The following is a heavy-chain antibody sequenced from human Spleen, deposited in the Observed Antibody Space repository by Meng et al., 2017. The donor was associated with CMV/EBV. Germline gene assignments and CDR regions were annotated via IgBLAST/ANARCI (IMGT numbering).Heavy chain of an antibody. V-gene: IGHV3-74*01. CDR2: IHHDGSRT. Sequence: VGSGRLPCAASVFMRTSHWMHWVRQIPGKVLMWVADIHHDGSRTAYADSVKGRFTISRDNAKNTLFLQMNRLRAEDTGVYHCVRDVGQPGEGNPWYKWYDPWGQGTLVTVSS. J-gene: IGHJ5*02. CDR1: VFMRTSHW. D-gene: IGHD1-14*01. CDR3: VRDVGQPGEGNPWYKWYDP.